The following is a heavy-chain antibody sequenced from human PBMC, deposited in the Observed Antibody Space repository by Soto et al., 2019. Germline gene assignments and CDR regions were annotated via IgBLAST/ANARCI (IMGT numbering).Heavy chain of an antibody. V-gene: IGHV4-59*01. D-gene: IGHD6-25*01. J-gene: IGHJ4*02. CDR2: IYYSGSA. CDR1: GVSISSYY. CDR3: ARASSSTDSGFDS. Sequence: SETLSLTCIVSGVSISSYYWSWIRQPPGKRLEWIGFIYYSGSANYNPSLKSRVTISVDTSRNLFSLKLTSVTAADTAVYFCARASSSTDSGFDSWGQGTLVTVSS.